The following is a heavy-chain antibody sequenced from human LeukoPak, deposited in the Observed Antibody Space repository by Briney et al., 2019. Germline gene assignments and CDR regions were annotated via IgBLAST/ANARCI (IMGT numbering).Heavy chain of an antibody. CDR1: GYSFTGYY. D-gene: IGHD6-13*01. J-gene: IGHJ4*02. CDR3: ARAQGPMKQQLVRNYYSN. CDR2: INPNSGGT. Sequence: ASVKVSCKASGYSFTGYYMHWVRQAPGQGLEWMGWINPNSGGTNYAQKFQGRVTMTRDTSISTAYMELSRLRSDDTAVYYCARAQGPMKQQLVRNYYSNWGQGTLVTVSS. V-gene: IGHV1-2*02.